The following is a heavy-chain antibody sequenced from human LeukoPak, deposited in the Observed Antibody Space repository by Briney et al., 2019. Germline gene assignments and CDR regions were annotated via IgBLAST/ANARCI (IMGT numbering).Heavy chain of an antibody. CDR3: ARYYYYYMDV. Sequence: GGSLRLSCTDSGFTFSRYSMSWVRQAPGKGLEWVANINQDGSEKYSVDSVRGRFTISRDNVKNSLYLQMNSLRAEDTAVYYCARYYYYYMDVWGKGTTVTVSS. J-gene: IGHJ6*03. CDR1: GFTFSRYS. V-gene: IGHV3-7*01. CDR2: INQDGSEK.